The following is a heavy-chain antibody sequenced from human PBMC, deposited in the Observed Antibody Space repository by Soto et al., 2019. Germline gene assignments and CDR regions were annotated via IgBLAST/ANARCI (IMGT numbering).Heavy chain of an antibody. V-gene: IGHV1-46*01. J-gene: IGHJ6*01. CDR1: GYIFSSHC. CDR2: INPGGGRT. CDR3: ARDVSGPGATYVMDG. Sequence: ASVKVSCKASGYIFSSHCIYWVRQAPGQGLQWVGIINPGGGRTAYAQKFQGRVTLTRDMSTSTVYMELTSLTYDDTAVYYCARDVSGPGATYVMDGWEGGTTVSVSA. D-gene: IGHD2-2*01.